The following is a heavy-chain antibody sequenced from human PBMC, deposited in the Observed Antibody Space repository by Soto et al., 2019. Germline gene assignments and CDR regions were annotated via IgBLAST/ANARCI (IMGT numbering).Heavy chain of an antibody. Sequence: SGPTLVNPTQTLTLTCTFSGFSLTSNDVGVGWIRQPPGKALEWLALIYWDDDKRYSPSLKSRLTITKDTSKNQVVLRMTNMDPVATATYYCAHSRYSRSSFDYWGQGSLVTVCS. CDR3: AHSRYSRSSFDY. CDR1: GFSLTSNDVG. V-gene: IGHV2-5*02. J-gene: IGHJ4*02. CDR2: IYWDDDK. D-gene: IGHD6-6*01.